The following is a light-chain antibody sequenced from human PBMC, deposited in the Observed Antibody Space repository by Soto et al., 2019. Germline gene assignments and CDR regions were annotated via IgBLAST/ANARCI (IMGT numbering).Light chain of an antibody. CDR1: QSISSN. CDR3: QKYDDWPLT. Sequence: EIVMTQSPATVSVSPGERATLSCRASQSISSNLAWYQQKPGQPPRLLIYGASTRATGIPARFSGSGSGTEFTLIISSLQSEDFAVYYCQKYDDWPLTFGQGTRLENK. CDR2: GAS. V-gene: IGKV3-15*01. J-gene: IGKJ5*01.